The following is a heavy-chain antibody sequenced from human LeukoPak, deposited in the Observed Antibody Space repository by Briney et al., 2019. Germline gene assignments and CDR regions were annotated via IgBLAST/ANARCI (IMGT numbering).Heavy chain of an antibody. CDR3: ATVTTMIGGVGYFDY. CDR2: ISAYNGNT. J-gene: IGHJ4*02. Sequence: GASVKVSCKASGYTFTSYGISWVRQSPGQGLEWMGWISAYNGNTNYAQKLQGRVTMTTDTSTSTAYMELSSLRSEDTAVYYCATVTTMIGGVGYFDYWGQGTLVTVSS. V-gene: IGHV1-18*01. D-gene: IGHD3-22*01. CDR1: GYTFTSYG.